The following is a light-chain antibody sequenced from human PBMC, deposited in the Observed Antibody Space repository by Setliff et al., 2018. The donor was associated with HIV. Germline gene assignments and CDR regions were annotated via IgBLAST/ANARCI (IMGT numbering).Light chain of an antibody. J-gene: IGLJ1*01. CDR1: SSVVGASNS. V-gene: IGLV2-8*01. Sequence: QSVLTQPRSVSGSPGQSVTISCTGTSSVVGASNSVSWYQHHPGKAPKLVTFEVTKRPSGVPDRFSGSKSGNTASLTVSGLQAEDEADYYCSSYAGNNNYVFGTGTKVTVL. CDR2: EVT. CDR3: SSYAGNNNYV.